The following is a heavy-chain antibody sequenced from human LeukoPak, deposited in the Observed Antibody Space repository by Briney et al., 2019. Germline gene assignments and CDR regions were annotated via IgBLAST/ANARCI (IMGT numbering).Heavy chain of an antibody. CDR3: ARDSDYYGSGSYSNDYYYGMDV. CDR1: GGSISSGGYY. J-gene: IGHJ6*04. CDR2: IDYSKST. V-gene: IGHV4-31*03. Sequence: SQTLSLTCTVSGGSISSGGYYWSWIRQHPGKGLEWIRYIDYSKSTYYNPSLKSRVTISVDTSKIQFSLKLSSVTAADTAVYYCARDSDYYGSGSYSNDYYYGMDVWGKGTTVTVSS. D-gene: IGHD3-10*01.